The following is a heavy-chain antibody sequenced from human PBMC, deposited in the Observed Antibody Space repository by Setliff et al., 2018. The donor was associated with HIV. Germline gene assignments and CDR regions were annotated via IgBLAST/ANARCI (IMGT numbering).Heavy chain of an antibody. CDR3: AKHGFERKSPYNWFDS. Sequence: PGESLTLSCKGFGYSFSDNWIGWVRQMPGKGLEWMGIIYPDDSATRYSPSFQGQVTISADKSINTAYLRWRSLRASDTAIYFCAKHGFERKSPYNWFDSWGQGTLVTVSS. CDR1: GYSFSDNW. CDR2: IYPDDSAT. D-gene: IGHD3-16*01. J-gene: IGHJ5*01. V-gene: IGHV5-51*01.